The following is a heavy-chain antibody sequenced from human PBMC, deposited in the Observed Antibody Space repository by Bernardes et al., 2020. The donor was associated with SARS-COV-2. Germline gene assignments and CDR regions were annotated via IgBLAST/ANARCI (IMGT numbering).Heavy chain of an antibody. CDR2: FYATGTT. D-gene: IGHD2-21*02. J-gene: IGHJ6*04. V-gene: IGHV4-39*01. CDR1: GGSISSSTYY. Sequence: SETLSLTCTVSGGSISSSTYYWGWIRQPPGKGLEWIGSFYATGTTYYNPSLQSRVTKSLDKSKNQFSLRLSSVTAADTAVYYCVGSSCGVDCYIGGLRSWDYGMDVWGKGTTVTVSS. CDR3: VGSSCGVDCYIGGLRSWDYGMDV.